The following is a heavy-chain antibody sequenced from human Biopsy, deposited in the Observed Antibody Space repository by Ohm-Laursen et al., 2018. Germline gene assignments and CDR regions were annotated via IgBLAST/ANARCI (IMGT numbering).Heavy chain of an antibody. CDR1: GASVKTSGYF. J-gene: IGHJ5*01. CDR2: IYYTGST. Sequence: GTLSLTCSVSGASVKTSGYFWAWIRQPPGKGLEWIGYIYYTGSTNYNPSPKSRVTISVDTSQGLLSLDLSSVTAADTAVYYCARVRGGFLEWFDYWGQGTLVTVSS. V-gene: IGHV4-61*03. D-gene: IGHD3-3*01. CDR3: ARVRGGFLEWFDY.